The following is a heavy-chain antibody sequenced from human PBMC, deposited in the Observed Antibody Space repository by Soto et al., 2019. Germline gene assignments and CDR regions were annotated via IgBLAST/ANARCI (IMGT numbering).Heavy chain of an antibody. D-gene: IGHD3-10*01. Sequence: QVQLQESGPGLVKPSETLSLTCSVSGDSISGYYWSWIRQPPRKGLEWIGYIYYSGSTKYNPSLERRFAISVDTTKHQLSLHLRSVTAADTAVYYCARRGSHLDYWGRGILVTVSS. CDR1: GDSISGYY. CDR3: ARRGSHLDY. CDR2: IYYSGST. V-gene: IGHV4-59*01. J-gene: IGHJ4*02.